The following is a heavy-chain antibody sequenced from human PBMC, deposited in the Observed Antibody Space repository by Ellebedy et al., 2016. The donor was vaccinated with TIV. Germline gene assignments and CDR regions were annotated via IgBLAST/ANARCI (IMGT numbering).Heavy chain of an antibody. CDR1: GYTFTSYD. D-gene: IGHD2-2*01. CDR2: MNPNSGNT. CDR3: ARVGDDCSSTSCYSQDAFDI. Sequence: ASVKVSCXASGYTFTSYDINWVRQATGQGLEWMGWMNPNSGNTGYAQKFQGRVTMTRNTSISTAYMELSSLRSEDTAVYYCARVGDDCSSTSCYSQDAFDIWGQGTMVTVSS. V-gene: IGHV1-8*01. J-gene: IGHJ3*02.